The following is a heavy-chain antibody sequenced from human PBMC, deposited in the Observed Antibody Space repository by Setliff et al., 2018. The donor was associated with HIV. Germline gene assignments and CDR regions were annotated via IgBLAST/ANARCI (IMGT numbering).Heavy chain of an antibody. CDR3: ARGVAAAGL. V-gene: IGHV4-39*07. Sequence: LSLTCTVSGGSISRSSYYWAWIRQPPGKGLEWIGNIFYSGHTFYNPSLRSRVTISVDTSKNQFSLKLSSVTAADTAVYYCARGVAAAGLWGQGTLVTVS. J-gene: IGHJ4*02. D-gene: IGHD6-13*01. CDR1: GGSISRSSYY. CDR2: IFYSGHT.